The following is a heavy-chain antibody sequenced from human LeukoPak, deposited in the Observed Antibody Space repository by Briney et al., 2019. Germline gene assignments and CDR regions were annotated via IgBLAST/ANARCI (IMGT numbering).Heavy chain of an antibody. V-gene: IGHV3-66*01. CDR3: ARGAYGSGSYYKY. J-gene: IGHJ4*02. D-gene: IGHD3-10*01. CDR1: GFSVSSNY. Sequence: GGSLRLSCAASGFSVSSNYMSWVRQAPGKGLEWVSILYNGGSTYYADSVKGRFTISRDNSKNTLYLQMNSLRAEDTAVYYCARGAYGSGSYYKYWGQGTLVTVSS. CDR2: LYNGGST.